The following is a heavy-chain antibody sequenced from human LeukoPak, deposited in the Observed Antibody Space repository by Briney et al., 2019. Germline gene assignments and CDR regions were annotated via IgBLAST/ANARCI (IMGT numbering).Heavy chain of an antibody. D-gene: IGHD3-3*01. J-gene: IGHJ6*03. Sequence: SETLSLTCTVSGGSISSYYWSWIRQPAGKGLEWIGRIYTSGSTNYNPSLKSRVTISVDTSKNQFSLKLSSVTAADTAVYYCARAYYDFWSGYYSDYYYYMDVWGKGTTVTVSS. CDR2: IYTSGST. CDR1: GGSISSYY. CDR3: ARAYYDFWSGYYSDYYYYMDV. V-gene: IGHV4-4*07.